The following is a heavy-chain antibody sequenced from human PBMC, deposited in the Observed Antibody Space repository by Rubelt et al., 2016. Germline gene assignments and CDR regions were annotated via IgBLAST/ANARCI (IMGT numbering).Heavy chain of an antibody. Sequence: QLQESGPGLVKPSETLSLTCIISGGSISSSSHYWGWIRQAPGKGLEWVANIKADGRDINYVGSVKGRFTISRDNTRNSRYLQMDSLRADDTAVYFCARDSGERFWGLDLWGLGTRVTVSS. D-gene: IGHD3-10*01. CDR1: GGSISSSSHY. CDR3: ARDSGERFWGLDL. V-gene: IGHV3-7*01. CDR2: IKADGRDI. J-gene: IGHJ4*02.